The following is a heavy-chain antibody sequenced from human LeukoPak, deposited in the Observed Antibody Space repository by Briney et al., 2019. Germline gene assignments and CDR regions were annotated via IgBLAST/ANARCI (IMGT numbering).Heavy chain of an antibody. CDR1: GFTLSSYW. Sequence: GGSLRLSCAASGFTLSSYWIHWVRHGPGKGLVWVSRSNSDGSIQQYADSVKGRFTISRDNAKNTLYMQMNSLRAEDTAVYYCVRGGNDWYGMDYWGQGTLVTVSA. CDR3: VRGGNDWYGMDY. D-gene: IGHD6-19*01. J-gene: IGHJ4*02. CDR2: SNSDGSIQ. V-gene: IGHV3-74*01.